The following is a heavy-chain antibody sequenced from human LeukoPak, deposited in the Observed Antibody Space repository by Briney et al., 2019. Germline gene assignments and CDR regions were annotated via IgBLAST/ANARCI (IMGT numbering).Heavy chain of an antibody. CDR2: IYHSGST. V-gene: IGHV4-30-2*01. CDR3: AREHRRVSAFDI. Sequence: SQTLSLTCAVSGGSISSGGYSWSWIRQPPGKGLEWIGYIYHSGSTYYNPSLKSRVTISVDTSKNQFSLKLSSVTAADTAVYYCAREHRRVSAFDIWGQGTMVTVSS. J-gene: IGHJ3*02. CDR1: GGSISSGGYS. D-gene: IGHD4-4*01.